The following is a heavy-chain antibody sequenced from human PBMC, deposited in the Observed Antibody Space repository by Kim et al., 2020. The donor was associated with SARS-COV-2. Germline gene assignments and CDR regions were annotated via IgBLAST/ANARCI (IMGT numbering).Heavy chain of an antibody. V-gene: IGHV4-61*01. CDR3: ARVWFGGSGFPYFDY. CDR1: GGSVSSGSYY. J-gene: IGHJ4*02. D-gene: IGHD3-10*01. Sequence: SETLSLTCTVSGGSVSSGSYYWSWIRQPPGKGLEWIGYIYYSGSTNYNPSLKSRVTISVDTSKNQFSLKLSSVTAADTAVYYCARVWFGGSGFPYFDYWGQGTLVTVSS. CDR2: IYYSGST.